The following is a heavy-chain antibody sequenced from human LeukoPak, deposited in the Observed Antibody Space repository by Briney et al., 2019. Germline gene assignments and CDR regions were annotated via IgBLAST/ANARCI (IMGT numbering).Heavy chain of an antibody. CDR1: GFTFSSYA. CDR3: ARAQDKPPPKILRFLEWLFDY. CDR2: IKQDGSEK. V-gene: IGHV3-7*01. J-gene: IGHJ4*02. D-gene: IGHD3-3*01. Sequence: PEGSLRLSCAASGFTFSSYAMHWVRQAPGKGLEWVANIKQDGSEKYYVDSVKGRFTISRDNAKNSLYLQMNSLRAEDTAVYYCARAQDKPPPKILRFLEWLFDYWGQGTLVTVSS.